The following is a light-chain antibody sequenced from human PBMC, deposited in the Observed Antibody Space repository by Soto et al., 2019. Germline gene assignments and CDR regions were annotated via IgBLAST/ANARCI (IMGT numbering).Light chain of an antibody. CDR3: QSFDSSLSALYV. CDR2: DNK. J-gene: IGLJ1*01. Sequence: QSVLTQPPSVSGAPGQRGTICCIGATSDVHWYQHLPGAAPKLLIYDNKNRPSGVPDRFSGSRSGTSASLAITGLQAEDEADYYCQSFDSSLSALYVFGTGTKVTVL. CDR1: GATSD. V-gene: IGLV1-40*01.